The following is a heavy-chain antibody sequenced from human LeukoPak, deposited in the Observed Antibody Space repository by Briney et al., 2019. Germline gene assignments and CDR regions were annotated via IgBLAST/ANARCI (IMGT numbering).Heavy chain of an antibody. D-gene: IGHD3-22*01. CDR3: ARGRTSPMIVVVNPFDY. J-gene: IGHJ4*02. Sequence: ASVKVSCKASGYTFTGYYMHWVRQAPGQGLEWMGRINPNSGGTNYAQKFQGRVTMTRDTSISTAYMELSRLRSDDTAVYYCARGRTSPMIVVVNPFDYWGQGTLVTVSS. CDR2: INPNSGGT. CDR1: GYTFTGYY. V-gene: IGHV1-2*06.